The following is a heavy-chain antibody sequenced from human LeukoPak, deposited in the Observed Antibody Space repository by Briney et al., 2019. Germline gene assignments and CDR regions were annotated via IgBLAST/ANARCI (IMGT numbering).Heavy chain of an antibody. D-gene: IGHD2-2*01. CDR1: GNYW. CDR2: INSDGSWT. Sequence: GGSLRLSCAASGNYWMHWVRQAPGKGLVWVSHINSDGSWTSYADSVKGRFTISKDNAKNTVYLQMNNLRAEDTAVYYCVSFYETYWGRGTLVTVSA. CDR3: VSFYETY. J-gene: IGHJ4*02. V-gene: IGHV3-74*01.